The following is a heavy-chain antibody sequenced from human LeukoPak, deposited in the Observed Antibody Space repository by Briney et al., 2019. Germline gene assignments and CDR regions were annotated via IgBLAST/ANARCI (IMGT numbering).Heavy chain of an antibody. V-gene: IGHV3-30*18. CDR1: GFTFSSYA. CDR2: ISYDGSNR. J-gene: IGHJ4*02. CDR3: AKDAGYCSGSTCYYFDD. D-gene: IGHD2-15*01. Sequence: GGSLRLSCAASGFTFSSYAMSWVRQAPGKGLEWVAFISYDGSNRYFADSVKGRFTISRDNSKNTLFLQMNSLRAEDTAVYYCAKDAGYCSGSTCYYFDDWGQGTLVTVSS.